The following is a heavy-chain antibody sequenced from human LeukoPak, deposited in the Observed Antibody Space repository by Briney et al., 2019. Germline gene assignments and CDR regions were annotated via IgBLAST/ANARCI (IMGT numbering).Heavy chain of an antibody. CDR1: GFTFSSYG. Sequence: GGSLRLSCAASGFTFSSYGMSWVRQAPGKGLEWVSAISATGGTTYYADSVKGRFTISRDNSKNSLYLQMKSLRAEDTALYYCARRGYHDYSGFDYWGQGTLVTVSS. D-gene: IGHD1-26*01. CDR3: ARRGYHDYSGFDY. J-gene: IGHJ4*02. CDR2: ISATGGTT. V-gene: IGHV3-23*01.